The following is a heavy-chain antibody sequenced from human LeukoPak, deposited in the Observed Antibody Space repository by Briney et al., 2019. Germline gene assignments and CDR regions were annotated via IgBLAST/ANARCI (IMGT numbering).Heavy chain of an antibody. CDR3: ARGSSGYDILTGYYRL. Sequence: ASVKVSCKASGYTFTSYYMHWVRQAPGQGLEWMGIINPSGGSTSYAQKFQGRVTMTRDTSTSTVYMGLSSLRSEDTAVYYCARGSSGYDILTGYYRLWGQGTLVTVSS. D-gene: IGHD3-9*01. V-gene: IGHV1-46*01. CDR2: INPSGGST. CDR1: GYTFTSYY. J-gene: IGHJ4*02.